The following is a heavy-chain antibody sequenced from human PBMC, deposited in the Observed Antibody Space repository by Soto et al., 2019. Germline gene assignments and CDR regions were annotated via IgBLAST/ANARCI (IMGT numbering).Heavy chain of an antibody. D-gene: IGHD4-17*01. J-gene: IGHJ4*01. CDR2: ISAYNGNT. V-gene: IGHV1-18*01. Sequence: QVQLEQSGAEVKKPGASVKVSCKASGYTFTSYGISCVRQAPGQGLEWMGGISAYNGNTNYAQKLQGRVTMTTDTSMSSAYMELRILRSDDTAVYYGARDLHGDPYYRGQGTLVTVSS. CDR3: ARDLHGDPYY. CDR1: GYTFTSYG.